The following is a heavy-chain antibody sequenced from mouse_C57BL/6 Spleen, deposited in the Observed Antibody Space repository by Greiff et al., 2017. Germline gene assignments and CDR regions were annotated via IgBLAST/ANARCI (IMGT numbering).Heavy chain of an antibody. CDR3: TAYYSNFAY. CDR1: GYTFTDYE. J-gene: IGHJ3*01. D-gene: IGHD2-5*01. V-gene: IGHV1-15*01. CDR2: IDPETGGT. Sequence: VQLQQSGAELVRPGASVTLSCKASGYTFTDYEMHWVKQTPVHGLEWIGAIDPETGGTAYNQKFKGKAILTADKSSRTAYMEFLSLTSEDSAVYYCTAYYSNFAYWGQGTLVTVSA.